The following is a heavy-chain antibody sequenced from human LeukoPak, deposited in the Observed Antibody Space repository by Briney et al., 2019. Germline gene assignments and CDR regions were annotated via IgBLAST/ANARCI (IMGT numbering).Heavy chain of an antibody. J-gene: IGHJ4*02. CDR2: ISGSGGST. D-gene: IGHD3-16*01. CDR3: ARSRYDYIWGIDY. CDR1: GFTFSSYA. V-gene: IGHV3-23*01. Sequence: GGSLRLSCAASGFTFSSYAMSWVRQAPGKGLEWVSAISGSGGSTYYAGSVKGRFTISRDNAKNTLYLQMNSLRDEDTAVFYCARSRYDYIWGIDYWGQGTLVTISS.